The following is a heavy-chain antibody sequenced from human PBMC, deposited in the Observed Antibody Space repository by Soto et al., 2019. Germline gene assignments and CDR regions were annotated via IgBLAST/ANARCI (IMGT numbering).Heavy chain of an antibody. V-gene: IGHV3-9*01. J-gene: IGHJ4*02. CDR3: AKGGPDCFCSGGRCYFDY. Sequence: EVQLVESGGGLVQPGRSLRLSCAASGFTFDDYAMHWVRRVPGKGLEWVSSISWNRNNIGYADSVKGRFTISRDNAKNSLYLQMSSLRPEDTALYYCAKGGPDCFCSGGRCYFDYWGQGTLVTVSS. CDR2: ISWNRNNI. CDR1: GFTFDDYA. D-gene: IGHD2-15*01.